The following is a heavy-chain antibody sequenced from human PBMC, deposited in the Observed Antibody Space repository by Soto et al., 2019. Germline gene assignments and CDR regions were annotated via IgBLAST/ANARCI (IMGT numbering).Heavy chain of an antibody. J-gene: IGHJ4*02. V-gene: IGHV4-30-2*01. CDR2: IYHSGST. D-gene: IGHD2-15*01. CDR1: GGSISSGGYS. CDR3: ASGHVVAAQH. Sequence: QLQLQEYGSGLVKPSQTLSLTCAVSGGSISSGGYSWSWIRQPPGKGLEWIGYIYHSGSTYYNPTLKIRVTISVDRPKNQFSLKLSSVTAADTAVYYCASGHVVAAQHWGQGTLVTVSS.